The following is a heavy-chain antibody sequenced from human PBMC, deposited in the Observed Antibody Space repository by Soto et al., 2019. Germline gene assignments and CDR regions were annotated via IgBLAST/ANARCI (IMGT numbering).Heavy chain of an antibody. V-gene: IGHV4-59*02. Sequence: PAETLSLSCCVSVGSVTTYHWSWIRQFAGKGLELIECTSYTGNTNYNPSRQSRVTISLDTSKNQFSLKLTSMTAADTAVYYCASDMHAAFTHYFASWGQGTLATVPQ. CDR3: ASDMHAAFTHYFAS. D-gene: IGHD2-15*01. CDR2: TSYTGNT. CDR1: VGSVTTYH. J-gene: IGHJ4*02.